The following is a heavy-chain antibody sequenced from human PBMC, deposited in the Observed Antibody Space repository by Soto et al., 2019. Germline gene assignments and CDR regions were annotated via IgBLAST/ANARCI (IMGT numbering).Heavy chain of an antibody. J-gene: IGHJ3*02. D-gene: IGHD4-17*01. CDR1: GFSLNTSGVG. V-gene: IGHV2-5*01. Sequence: QITLKESGPTLVKPTQTLTLTCTFSGFSLNTSGVGVGWVRQPPVRALEWLAVIYWTDDKRYSPSLKSRLSITKDTSKNQVVLTMTNMDPMDTAIFFCAHKLPVTTSAFDIWGQGTMVTVSS. CDR2: IYWTDDK. CDR3: AHKLPVTTSAFDI.